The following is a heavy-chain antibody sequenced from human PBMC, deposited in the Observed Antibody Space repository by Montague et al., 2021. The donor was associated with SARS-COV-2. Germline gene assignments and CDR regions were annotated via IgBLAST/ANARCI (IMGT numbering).Heavy chain of an antibody. J-gene: IGHJ5*02. V-gene: IGHV4-59*01. CDR1: GGPITSYH. CDR3: ARGLENYGSGGHHFGP. D-gene: IGHD3-10*01. CDR2: IYHSWST. Sequence: SETLSLTCAVSGGPITSYHWNWIRQPPGKGLEYIEYIYHSWSTTYNPSLKRRVSISVDTSKNQFSLKLRSVTAADTAVYYCARGLENYGSGGHHFGPWGQGTLVTVSS.